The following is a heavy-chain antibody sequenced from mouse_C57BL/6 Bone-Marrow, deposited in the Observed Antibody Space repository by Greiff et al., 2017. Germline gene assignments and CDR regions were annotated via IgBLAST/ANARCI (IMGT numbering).Heavy chain of an antibody. V-gene: IGHV2-9-1*01. D-gene: IGHD1-1*01. J-gene: IGHJ1*03. CDR3: ARIYYGSSWYFDV. Sequence: QVQLQQSGPGLVAPSQSLSITCTVSGFSLTSYAISWVRQPPGKGLEWLGVIWTGGGTNYNSALKSRLSISKDNSKSQVFLKMNMLQTDDTARYYCARIYYGSSWYFDVWGTGTTVTVSS. CDR2: IWTGGGT. CDR1: GFSLTSYA.